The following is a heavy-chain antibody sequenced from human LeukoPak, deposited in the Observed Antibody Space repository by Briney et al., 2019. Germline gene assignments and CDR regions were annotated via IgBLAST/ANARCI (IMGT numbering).Heavy chain of an antibody. CDR3: AREDVWFGEWNWFDP. CDR1: GFTFSSYW. V-gene: IGHV3-7*01. CDR2: IKQDGSEK. J-gene: IGHJ5*02. D-gene: IGHD3-10*01. Sequence: GGSLRLSCAASGFTFSSYWMSWVRQAPGKGLEWVASIKQDGSEKYYVDSVKGRFTISRDNAKNSLYLQMNSLRAEDTAVYYCAREDVWFGEWNWFDPWGQGTLVTVSS.